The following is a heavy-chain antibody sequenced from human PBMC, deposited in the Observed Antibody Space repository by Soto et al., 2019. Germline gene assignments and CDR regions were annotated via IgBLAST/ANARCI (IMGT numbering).Heavy chain of an antibody. J-gene: IGHJ6*02. CDR1: GYTFSNYG. Sequence: QVQLVQSGAEVKKPGASVKVSCKASGYTFSNYGISWVRQGPGQGLEWMVWISGYNGNTHYEEKVQDRIKMTTDTSTSTTYLELRSRRSDDTAVYFCARDPGFGFGYSYAFAMDVWGQGTTVTVSS. CDR3: ARDPGFGFGYSYAFAMDV. CDR2: ISGYNGNT. D-gene: IGHD5-18*01. V-gene: IGHV1-18*01.